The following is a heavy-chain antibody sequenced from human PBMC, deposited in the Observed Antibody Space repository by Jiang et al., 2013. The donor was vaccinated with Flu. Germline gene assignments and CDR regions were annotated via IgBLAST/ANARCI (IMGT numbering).Heavy chain of an antibody. J-gene: IGHJ4*02. V-gene: IGHV6-1*01. Sequence: SQTLSLTCAISGDSVSSNSAAWNWIRQSPSRGLEWLGRTYYRSKWYNDYAVSVKSRITINPDTSKNQFSLQLNSVTPEDTAVYYCARGPTYWNWYFDLRSGYDYAESFDYWGQGTLVTV. CDR2: TYYRSKWYN. D-gene: IGHD5-12*01. CDR3: ARGPTYWNWYFDLRSGYDYAESFDY. CDR1: GDSVSSNSAA.